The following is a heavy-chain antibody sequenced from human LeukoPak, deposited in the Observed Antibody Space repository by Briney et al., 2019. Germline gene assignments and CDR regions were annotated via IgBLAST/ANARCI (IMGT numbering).Heavy chain of an antibody. CDR3: ARDRQGGY. CDR1: GYTFTNYG. CDR2: ISAYSGKT. V-gene: IGHV1-18*01. Sequence: ASVKVSCKASGYTFTNYGITWVRQAPGQGLEWMGWISAYSGKTNYAQKLKGRVTMTTHTSASTAYMELGSLTSDDTAVYYCARDRQGGYWGQGTLVTVSS. J-gene: IGHJ4*02.